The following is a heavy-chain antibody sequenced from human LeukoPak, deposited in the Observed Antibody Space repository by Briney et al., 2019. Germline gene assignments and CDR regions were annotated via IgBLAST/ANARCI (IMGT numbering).Heavy chain of an antibody. CDR3: ARVDIVATIHFYFDY. D-gene: IGHD5-12*01. CDR2: IYSGGST. J-gene: IGHJ4*02. Sequence: GGSLRLSCAASGFTVSSNYMSWVRQAPGKGLEWVSVIYSGGSTYYADSVKGRFTISRDNSKNTLYLQMNSLRAEDTAVYYCARVDIVATIHFYFDYWGQGTLVTVSS. V-gene: IGHV3-53*01. CDR1: GFTVSSNY.